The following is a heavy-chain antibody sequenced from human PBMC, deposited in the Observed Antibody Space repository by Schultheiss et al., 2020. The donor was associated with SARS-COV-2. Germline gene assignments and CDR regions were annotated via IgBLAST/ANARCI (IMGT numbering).Heavy chain of an antibody. D-gene: IGHD3-9*01. CDR3: ARGRLRYFDWLFPPSGVFDI. Sequence: GGSLRLSCAASGFTFSSYAMSWVRQAPGKGLEWVAVIWYDGSNKYYADSVKGRFTISRDNSKNTLYLQMNSLRAEDTAVYYCARGRLRYFDWLFPPSGVFDIWGQGTMVTVSS. CDR2: IWYDGSNK. V-gene: IGHV3-33*08. CDR1: GFTFSSYA. J-gene: IGHJ3*02.